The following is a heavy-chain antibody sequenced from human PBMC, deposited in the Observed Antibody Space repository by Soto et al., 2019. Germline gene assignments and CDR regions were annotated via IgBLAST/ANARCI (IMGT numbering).Heavy chain of an antibody. D-gene: IGHD3-3*01. CDR2: IYPGDSDT. V-gene: IGHV5-51*01. CDR3: ARAGSLYYDFWSGYYEYYYYGMDV. CDR1: GYSFTSYW. Sequence: PGESLKISCKGSGYSFTSYWIGWVRQMPGKGLEWMGIIYPGDSDTRYSPSFQGQVTTSADKSISTAYLQWSSLKASDTAMYYCARAGSLYYDFWSGYYEYYYYGMDVWGQGTTVTVSS. J-gene: IGHJ6*02.